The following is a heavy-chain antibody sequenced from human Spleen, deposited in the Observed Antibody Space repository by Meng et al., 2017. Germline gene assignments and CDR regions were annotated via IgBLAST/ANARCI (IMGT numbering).Heavy chain of an antibody. CDR3: ARLDSSSWHY. D-gene: IGHD6-13*01. CDR2: IYPDDSDT. Sequence: GESLKISCKGSGYSFTSYWIDWVRQMPGKGLEWMGSIYPDDSDTKYSPSFQGQVTFSVDKSISTAYLQWSSLKASDTAMYYCARLDSSSWHYWGQGTLVTVS. CDR1: GYSFTSYW. J-gene: IGHJ4*02. V-gene: IGHV5-51*01.